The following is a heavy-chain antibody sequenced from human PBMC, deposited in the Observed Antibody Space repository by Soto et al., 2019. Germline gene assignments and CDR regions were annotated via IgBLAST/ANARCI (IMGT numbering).Heavy chain of an antibody. V-gene: IGHV3-23*01. CDR3: AKDWVPMDV. Sequence: PGGSRRLSCAASGFSFSSYAMSWVRQAPGKGLEWVSGISTSGGGTYYADSVKGRFTTSRDNSRNTLYLQMNSLRAEDTAVYYCAKDWVPMDVWGQGTTVIVSS. J-gene: IGHJ6*02. D-gene: IGHD3-10*01. CDR2: ISTSGGGT. CDR1: GFSFSSYA.